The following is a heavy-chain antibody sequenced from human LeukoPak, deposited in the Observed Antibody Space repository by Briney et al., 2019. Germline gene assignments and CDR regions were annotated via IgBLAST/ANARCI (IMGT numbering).Heavy chain of an antibody. CDR2: ISSSSSYI. CDR1: GFTFSSYS. V-gene: IGHV3-21*04. Sequence: PGGSLRLSCAASGFTFSSYSMNWVRQAPGKGLEWVSSISSSSSYIYYADSVKGRFTISRDNAKNSLYLQMNSLRAEDTAVYYCAKRGDETYYYDSSGYLSPLYFDYWGQGTLVTVSS. D-gene: IGHD3-22*01. J-gene: IGHJ4*02. CDR3: AKRGDETYYYDSSGYLSPLYFDY.